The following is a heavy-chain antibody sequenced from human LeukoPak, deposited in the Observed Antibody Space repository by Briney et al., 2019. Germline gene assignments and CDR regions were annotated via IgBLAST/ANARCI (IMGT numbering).Heavy chain of an antibody. CDR1: GFTFSSYW. CDR3: ARDFWSGYYTPDAFDI. V-gene: IGHV3-7*01. D-gene: IGHD3-3*01. Sequence: GGSLRLSCAASGFTFSSYWMSWVRQAPGKGLEWVANINQDGSEKYYVDSVKGRFTISRDNAKNSLYLQMNSLRAEDTAVYYCARDFWSGYYTPDAFDIWGQGTMVTVSS. J-gene: IGHJ3*02. CDR2: INQDGSEK.